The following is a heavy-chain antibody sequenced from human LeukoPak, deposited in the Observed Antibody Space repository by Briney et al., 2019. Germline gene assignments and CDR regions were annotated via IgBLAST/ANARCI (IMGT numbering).Heavy chain of an antibody. CDR2: IYYSGFT. V-gene: IGHV4-59*08. CDR3: ARGPLTPMAPHDAFDI. CDR1: GGSITSYY. Sequence: SETLSLTCSVSGGSITSYYWSWIRQPPGKGLEWIGYIYYSGFTTYKPSLKSRVTISADTSKNQFSLKLKSVTAADTDVYYCARGPLTPMAPHDAFDIWGQGTMLTVSA. J-gene: IGHJ3*02. D-gene: IGHD5-24*01.